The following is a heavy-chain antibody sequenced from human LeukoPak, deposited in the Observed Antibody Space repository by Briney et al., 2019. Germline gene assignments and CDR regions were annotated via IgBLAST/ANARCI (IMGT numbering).Heavy chain of an antibody. CDR3: ARGVRGSPGY. D-gene: IGHD3-10*01. Sequence: PSEILSLTCAVYGGSFSGYYWSWIRQPPGKGLEWIGEINHSGTTNYNPSLKSRVTISVDTSKNQFSLKLSSVTAADTAVYYCARGVRGSPGYWGQGTLVTVSS. J-gene: IGHJ4*02. V-gene: IGHV4-34*01. CDR2: INHSGTT. CDR1: GGSFSGYY.